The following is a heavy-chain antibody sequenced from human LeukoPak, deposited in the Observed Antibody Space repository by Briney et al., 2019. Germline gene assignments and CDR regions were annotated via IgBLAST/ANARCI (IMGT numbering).Heavy chain of an antibody. CDR2: MNPNSGNT. CDR3: ARRNTAMVAGLDY. V-gene: IGHV1-8*01. Sequence: ASVKVSCKASGYTFTTYDINWVRQATGQGLEWMGWMNPNSGNTAYAQKFQGRVTMTRNTSISTAFMELSGLRSEDTAVYFRARRNTAMVAGLDYWGQGSLVTVSS. J-gene: IGHJ4*02. D-gene: IGHD5-18*01. CDR1: GYTFTTYD.